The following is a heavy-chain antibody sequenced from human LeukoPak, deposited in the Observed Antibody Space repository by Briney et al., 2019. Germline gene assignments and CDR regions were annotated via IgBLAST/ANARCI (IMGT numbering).Heavy chain of an antibody. J-gene: IGHJ4*02. CDR1: VFTSRNAW. CDR2: IKSISDGRTT. D-gene: IGHD6-13*01. CDR3: TTVNIAGAGSYAHLDN. Sequence: GGCPRHSCAPPVFTSRNAWMSWGREAPGKGLERGGRIKSISDGRTTDYAAHAKGRFTISREDSKATLYLQMNSLESEDTAVSYFTTVNIAGAGSYAHLDNGGQGTLVTVSS. V-gene: IGHV3-15*01.